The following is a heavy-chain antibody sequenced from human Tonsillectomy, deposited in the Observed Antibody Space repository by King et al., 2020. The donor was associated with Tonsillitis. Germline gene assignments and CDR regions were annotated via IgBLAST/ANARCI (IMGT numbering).Heavy chain of an antibody. CDR3: ARDQVMRVTKSPYYYNGMEL. J-gene: IGHJ6*02. Sequence: QLVQSGAEVKKPGSSVKVSCKASGGTFSSYAISWVRQAPGQGLEWMGRIIPILGIANYAQKFQGRVTITGDKSTGTAYLELSSLRSEDTAVYYCARDQVMRVTKSPYYYNGMELWGQGNTVTVSS. CDR1: GGTFSSYA. V-gene: IGHV1-69*04. CDR2: IIPILGIA. D-gene: IGHD2-21*01.